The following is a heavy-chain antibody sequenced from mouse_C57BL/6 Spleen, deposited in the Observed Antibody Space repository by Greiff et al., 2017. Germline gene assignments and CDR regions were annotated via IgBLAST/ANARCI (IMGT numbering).Heavy chain of an antibody. CDR1: GFTFSDYY. D-gene: IGHD4-1*01. V-gene: IGHV5-16*01. J-gene: IGHJ2*01. CDR2: INSDGSST. Sequence: EVNVLESEAGLVQPGSSMKLSCTASGFTFSDYYMAWVRQVPEQGLEWVANINSDGSSTYYLDSFKSRFINTRDNAKNILYLQMSSLKSEDTATYDCAREGLTGTNYWGQGTTLTVSS. CDR3: AREGLTGTNY.